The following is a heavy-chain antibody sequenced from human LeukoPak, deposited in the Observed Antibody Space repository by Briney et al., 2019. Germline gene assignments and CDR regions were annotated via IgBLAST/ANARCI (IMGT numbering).Heavy chain of an antibody. CDR1: GFTFSSYN. D-gene: IGHD3-9*01. Sequence: GESLRLSCAASGFTFSSYNMNWVRQDPGKGLEWVSSISSSSYIYYADSVKGRFTISRDNAKNSLYLQMNSLRAEDTAVYYCARPYYDVLTGYPDYWGQGTLVTVSS. J-gene: IGHJ4*02. CDR3: ARPYYDVLTGYPDY. CDR2: ISSSSYI. V-gene: IGHV3-21*01.